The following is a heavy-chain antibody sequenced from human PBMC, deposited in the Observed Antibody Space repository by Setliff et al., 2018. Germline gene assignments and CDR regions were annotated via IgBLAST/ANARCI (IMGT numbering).Heavy chain of an antibody. V-gene: IGHV4-38-2*02. CDR2: VHHSGRI. D-gene: IGHD6-19*01. J-gene: IGHJ6*02. CDR1: GDSISSGYY. Sequence: PSGTLSLTCTVSGDSISSGYYWGWIRQTPGKGPEWIGSVHHSGRIYYKASLQSRVTISLDTSKNQFSLRMNFVTAADTALYYCVRENGHWLDKIDYYYGMDVWGQGTTVTVSS. CDR3: VRENGHWLDKIDYYYGMDV.